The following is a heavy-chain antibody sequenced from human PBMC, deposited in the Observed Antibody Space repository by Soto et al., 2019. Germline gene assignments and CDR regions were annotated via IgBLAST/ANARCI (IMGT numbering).Heavy chain of an antibody. Sequence: SVKVSCKASGYTFTSYGISWVRQAPGQGLEWMGRIIPILGIANYAQKFQGRVTITADKSTSTAYMELSSLRSEDTAVYYCPRTSSGTTLGLAFDIWGQGTMVTVSS. CDR1: GYTFTSYG. J-gene: IGHJ3*02. D-gene: IGHD1-7*01. CDR3: PRTSSGTTLGLAFDI. V-gene: IGHV1-69*04. CDR2: IIPILGIA.